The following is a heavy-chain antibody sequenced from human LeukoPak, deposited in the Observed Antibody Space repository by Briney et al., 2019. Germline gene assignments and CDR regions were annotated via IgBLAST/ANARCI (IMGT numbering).Heavy chain of an antibody. V-gene: IGHV3-23*01. CDR2: ISGSGGST. CDR3: AKGSGIQLWLLFDD. D-gene: IGHD5-18*01. J-gene: IGHJ4*02. Sequence: GGSLRLSCAASGFTFSSYAMSWVRQAPGKGLEWVSAISGSGGSTYYADSVKGRFTISRDNSKNTLYLQMNSLRAEYTAVYYCAKGSGIQLWLLFDDWGQGTLVTVSS. CDR1: GFTFSSYA.